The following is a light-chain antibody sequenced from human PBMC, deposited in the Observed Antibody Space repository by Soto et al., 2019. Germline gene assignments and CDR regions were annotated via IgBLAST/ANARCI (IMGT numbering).Light chain of an antibody. CDR2: DAS. CDR1: QSIRSW. Sequence: IQITQSPSTLSASVGDRVTITCRASQSIRSWLAWYAQTPGKAPKLLIYDASSLDSGVRSRFRGSGAGPAFTRTISSLQPDDFSTDYCPQYNTSSEAFCQGTKVDIK. J-gene: IGKJ1*01. CDR3: PQYNTSSEA. V-gene: IGKV1-5*01.